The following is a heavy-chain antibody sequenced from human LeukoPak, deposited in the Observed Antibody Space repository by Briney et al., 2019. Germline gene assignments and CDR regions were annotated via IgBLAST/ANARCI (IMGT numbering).Heavy chain of an antibody. CDR3: ARARGGNHDY. CDR1: GYTFTSHD. Sequence: SVKVSCKASGYTFTSHDINWVRQATGQGLEWMGGIIPIFGTANYAQKFQGRVTITADESTSTAYMELSSLRSEDTAVYYCARARGGNHDYWGQGTLVTVSS. D-gene: IGHD4-23*01. CDR2: IIPIFGTA. V-gene: IGHV1-69*13. J-gene: IGHJ4*02.